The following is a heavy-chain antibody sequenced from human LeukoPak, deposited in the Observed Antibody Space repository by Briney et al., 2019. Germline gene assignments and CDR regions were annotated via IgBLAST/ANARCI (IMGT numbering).Heavy chain of an antibody. CDR1: GFTFSDYY. CDR2: ISSSGSTI. V-gene: IGHV3-11*01. CDR3: ARYYYDSSGYPDY. D-gene: IGHD3-22*01. J-gene: IGHJ4*02. Sequence: GGSLRLSCAASGFTFSDYYMSWIRQAPGKGLEWVSYISSSGSTIYYADSVKGRFTITRDNAKNSLYLQMNSLRAEDTAVYYCARYYYDSSGYPDYWGQGTLVTVSS.